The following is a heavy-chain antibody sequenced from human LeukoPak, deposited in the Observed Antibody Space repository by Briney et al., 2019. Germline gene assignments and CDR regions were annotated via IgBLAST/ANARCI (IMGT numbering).Heavy chain of an antibody. J-gene: IGHJ4*02. CDR1: GGSISSGGYF. V-gene: IGHV4-31*03. CDR2: IYNRGST. Sequence: PSETLSLTCTVSGGSISSGGYFWSWIRQHPGKGLEWIGYIYNRGSTHYSPSLRSRITISVDSSKNQFSPQLTSVTAADTAVYYCARGPVDTAMVSWDYWGQGTLVTVSS. D-gene: IGHD5-18*01. CDR3: ARGPVDTAMVSWDY.